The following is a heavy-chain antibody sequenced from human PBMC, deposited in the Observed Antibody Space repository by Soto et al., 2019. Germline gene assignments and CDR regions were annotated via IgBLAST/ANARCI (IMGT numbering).Heavy chain of an antibody. V-gene: IGHV5-51*01. Sequence: GESLKISCQCSGYTFSNFWIGWVRQLPGKGLEWMGIIYPGDHETRYSPSFHGKVTISADKSINTAYLQWNSLEASDTSFYFCARSPRSSPYFDYWGQGALVTVSS. J-gene: IGHJ4*02. CDR1: GYTFSNFW. CDR2: IYPGDHET. CDR3: ARSPRSSPYFDY. D-gene: IGHD6-13*01.